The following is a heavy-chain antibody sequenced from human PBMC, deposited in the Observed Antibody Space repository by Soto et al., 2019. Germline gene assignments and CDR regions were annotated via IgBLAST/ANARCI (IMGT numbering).Heavy chain of an antibody. J-gene: IGHJ5*01. CDR3: ARGRYCLTGRCFPNWFDS. CDR1: GDSVSSVGFH. Sequence: LSLTCTVSGDSVSSVGFHWAWLRRPPGKGLEWIGYIYNGGSTYYRPSLESRMHMSLDATRNHYSLRLTSVTAADTAVYFCARGRYCLTGRCFPNWFDSWGQGALVTVSS. CDR2: IYNGGST. V-gene: IGHV4-30-4*01. D-gene: IGHD7-27*01.